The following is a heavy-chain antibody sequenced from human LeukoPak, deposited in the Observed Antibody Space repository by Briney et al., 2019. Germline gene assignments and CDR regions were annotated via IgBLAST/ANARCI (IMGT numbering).Heavy chain of an antibody. D-gene: IGHD3-22*01. CDR1: GGSISRDGHY. V-gene: IGHV4-31*03. Sequence: SQTLSLTCTVSGGSISRDGHYWSWIRQYPGKGLESIGSVSSSGTTTYNPSLKSRVTISLDTSQNQFSLNLRSLTAADTAVYYCAKDARITMIVGYYFDYWGQGTLVTVSS. CDR3: AKDARITMIVGYYFDY. CDR2: VSSSGTT. J-gene: IGHJ4*02.